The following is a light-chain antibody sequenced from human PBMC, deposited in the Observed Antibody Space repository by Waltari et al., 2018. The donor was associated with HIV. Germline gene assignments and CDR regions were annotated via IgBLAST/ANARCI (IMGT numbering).Light chain of an antibody. J-gene: IGKJ4*01. V-gene: IGKV1-5*03. CDR2: KAS. CDR1: QSISNW. Sequence: DIQMTQSLSTVSASVGDKIIITCRASQSISNWLAWFQQKPGKAPKLLIYKASNLESGVPSRFSGSGSGTEFTLTINSLQPDDFATDFCQQYSSDPLTFGRGTRVEVK. CDR3: QQYSSDPLT.